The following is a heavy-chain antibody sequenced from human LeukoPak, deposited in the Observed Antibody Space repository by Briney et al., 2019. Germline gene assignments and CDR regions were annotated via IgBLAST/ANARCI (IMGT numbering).Heavy chain of an antibody. CDR2: IYYSGGT. V-gene: IGHV4-31*02. Sequence: PSETLSLTCAVYGGSLRGHYWSWIRQHPGKGLEWIGYIYYSGGTYYNPSLKSRVTISVDTSKNQFSLKLSSVTAADTAVYYCARDPFVVGPVAMIYYYYGMDVWGQGTTVTVSS. D-gene: IGHD2-2*01. CDR3: ARDPFVVGPVAMIYYYYGMDV. J-gene: IGHJ6*02. CDR1: GGSLRGHY.